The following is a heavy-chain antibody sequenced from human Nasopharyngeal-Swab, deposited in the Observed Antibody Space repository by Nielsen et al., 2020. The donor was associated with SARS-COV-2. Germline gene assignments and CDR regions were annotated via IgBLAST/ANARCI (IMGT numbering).Heavy chain of an antibody. CDR2: VRSKGNNYAT. Sequence: GGSLRLSCAASGFTFSDYAIHWVRQASGKGLEWVGRVRSKGNNYATAYSASVKGRFIIFRDDPTNTAYLQMNSLKTEDTAVYYCTRCGGGCYSGRDYWGQGTLVTVSS. V-gene: IGHV3-73*01. D-gene: IGHD2-21*02. J-gene: IGHJ4*02. CDR1: GFTFSDYA. CDR3: TRCGGGCYSGRDY.